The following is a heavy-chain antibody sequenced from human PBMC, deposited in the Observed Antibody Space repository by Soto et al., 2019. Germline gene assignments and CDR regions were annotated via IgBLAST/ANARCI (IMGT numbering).Heavy chain of an antibody. CDR3: AHGTYDFWTGNAYYYYGMDV. V-gene: IGHV2-5*01. D-gene: IGHD3-3*01. CDR2: IYWNDDK. CDR1: GFSLTTSGVG. Sequence: GSGPTLVNPTQTLTLTCTFSGFSLTTSGVGVGWIRQPPGKALEWLAVIYWNDDKRYSPSLKNRLTITRDTSKNQVVLTMTNMDPVDTATYYCAHGTYDFWTGNAYYYYGMDVWGQGTTVTVSS. J-gene: IGHJ6*02.